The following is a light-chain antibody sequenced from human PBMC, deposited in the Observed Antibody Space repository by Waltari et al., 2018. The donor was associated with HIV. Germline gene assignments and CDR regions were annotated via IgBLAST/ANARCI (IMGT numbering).Light chain of an antibody. V-gene: IGLV3-1*01. CDR3: QAWDSSTVV. Sequence: SYEVTQPPSVSVSPGQTASITCSGHKLGNKYTAWYQQKPCQSPVLVIYEDNKRRSGTPERFSGSNSGDTATLTISGTQAMDEADYYCQAWDSSTVVFGGGTRLTVL. J-gene: IGLJ2*01. CDR1: KLGNKY. CDR2: EDN.